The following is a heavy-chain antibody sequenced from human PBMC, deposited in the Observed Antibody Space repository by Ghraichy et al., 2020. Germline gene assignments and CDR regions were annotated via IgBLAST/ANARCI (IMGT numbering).Heavy chain of an antibody. D-gene: IGHD3-10*01. CDR1: GFTFSSYA. Sequence: LSLTCAASGFTFSSYAMSWVRQAPGKGLEWVSAISGSGGSTYYADSVKGRFTISRDNSKNTLYLQMNSLRAEDTAVYYCAKVYDYRGAFDIWGQGTMVTVSS. J-gene: IGHJ3*02. CDR3: AKVYDYRGAFDI. CDR2: ISGSGGST. V-gene: IGHV3-23*01.